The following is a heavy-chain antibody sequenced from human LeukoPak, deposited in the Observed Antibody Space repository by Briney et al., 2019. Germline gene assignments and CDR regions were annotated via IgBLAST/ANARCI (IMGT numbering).Heavy chain of an antibody. J-gene: IGHJ3*01. Sequence: GGSLRLSCAASGFPFSSFAMHWVRQAPGKGLEWVAFIRHDGTNKYHSNSVQGRFTISRDNSRNTVYLQLNSLRPEDTAVYYCTKVRFLGALDDAFDVWGQGTTVTVSS. CDR1: GFPFSSFA. CDR3: TKVRFLGALDDAFDV. D-gene: IGHD2/OR15-2a*01. V-gene: IGHV3-30*02. CDR2: IRHDGTNK.